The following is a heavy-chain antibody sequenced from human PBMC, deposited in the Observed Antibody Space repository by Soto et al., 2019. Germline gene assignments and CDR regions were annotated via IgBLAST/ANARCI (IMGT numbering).Heavy chain of an antibody. CDR1: GGSISSSSYY. V-gene: IGHV4-39*01. J-gene: IGHJ4*02. CDR3: ARQASPDIVVVVAATQIFEFDY. Sequence: SETLSLTCTVSGGSISSSSYYWGWIRQPPGKGLEWIGSIYYSGSTYYNPSLKSRVTISVDTSKNQFSLKLSSVTAADTAVYYCARQASPDIVVVVAATQIFEFDYWGQGTLVTVSS. CDR2: IYYSGST. D-gene: IGHD2-15*01.